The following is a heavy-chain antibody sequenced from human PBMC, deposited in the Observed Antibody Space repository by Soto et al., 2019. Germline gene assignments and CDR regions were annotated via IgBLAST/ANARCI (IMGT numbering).Heavy chain of an antibody. D-gene: IGHD4-4*01. CDR2: ISGSGGST. J-gene: IGHJ4*02. CDR1: GFTFSSYA. V-gene: IGHV3-23*01. Sequence: GGSLRLSCAASGFTFSSYAMSWVRQAPGKGLEWVSAISGSGGSTYYADSVKGRFTISRDNSKNTLYLQMNSLRAEDTAVYYCATDNDYMISSFDYWGQGTLVTVSS. CDR3: ATDNDYMISSFDY.